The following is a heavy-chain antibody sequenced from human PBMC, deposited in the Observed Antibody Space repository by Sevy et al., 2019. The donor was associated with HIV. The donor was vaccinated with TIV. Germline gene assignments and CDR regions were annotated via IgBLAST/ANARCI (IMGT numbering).Heavy chain of an antibody. J-gene: IGHJ3*02. CDR2: INHSGST. V-gene: IGHV4-34*01. CDR1: GGSFSGYY. CDR3: ARHCSGTSCSHAFDI. D-gene: IGHD2-2*01. Sequence: SETLSLTCAVYGGSFSGYYWSWIRQPPGKGLEWIGEINHSGSTNYNPSLKSRVTISVDSSKNQFSLKLSSVTAADTAVYYCARHCSGTSCSHAFDIWGQGTMVTVSS.